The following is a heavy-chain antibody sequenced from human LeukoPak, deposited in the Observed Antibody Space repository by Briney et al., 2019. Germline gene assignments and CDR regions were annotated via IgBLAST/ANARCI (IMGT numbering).Heavy chain of an antibody. CDR3: ARDLWFWSGHPQDLIVGDDY. D-gene: IGHD3-3*01. CDR2: ISGTSGYI. CDR1: GFTFSSYS. Sequence: PGGSLRLSCAASGFTFSSYSMNWVRQAPGKGLEWVSSISGTSGYINYADSVKGRFTISRDNAKNSLYLQMNSLRAEDTAVYYCARDLWFWSGHPQDLIVGDDYWGQGTLVTVSS. V-gene: IGHV3-21*01. J-gene: IGHJ4*02.